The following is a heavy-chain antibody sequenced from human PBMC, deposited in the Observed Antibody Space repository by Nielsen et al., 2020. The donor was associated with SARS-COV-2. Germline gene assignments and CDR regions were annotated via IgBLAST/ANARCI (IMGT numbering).Heavy chain of an antibody. Sequence: GSLRLSCTVSGGSISTYYWSWIRQPPGKGLEWIGYIYYSGSTNYNPSLKSRVTISVDTSKNQFSPKLSSVTAADTAVYYCARVPLELVGAYYSYHMDVWGKGTTVTVSS. CDR1: GGSISTYY. V-gene: IGHV4-59*01. CDR3: ARVPLELVGAYYSYHMDV. D-gene: IGHD6-6*01. CDR2: IYYSGST. J-gene: IGHJ6*03.